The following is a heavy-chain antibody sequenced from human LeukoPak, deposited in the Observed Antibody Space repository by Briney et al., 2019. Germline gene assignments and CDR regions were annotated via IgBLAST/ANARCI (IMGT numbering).Heavy chain of an antibody. CDR3: AKGSYYDSSGSFYFDY. Sequence: GGSLRLSCAASGFTFSSYWMNWVRQAPGKGLVWVSGISGSGDNTYYADSVKGRFTISRDNSKNTLYVQVNSLGTEDTAAYYCAKGSYYDSSGSFYFDYWGQGTLVTVSS. CDR2: ISGSGDNT. CDR1: GFTFSSYW. D-gene: IGHD3-22*01. J-gene: IGHJ4*02. V-gene: IGHV3-23*01.